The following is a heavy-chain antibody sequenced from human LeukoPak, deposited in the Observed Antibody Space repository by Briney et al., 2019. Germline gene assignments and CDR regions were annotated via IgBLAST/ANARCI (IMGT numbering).Heavy chain of an antibody. J-gene: IGHJ4*02. V-gene: IGHV1-2*02. CDR1: GYTFTGYY. Sequence: ASVKVSCKASGYTFTGYYMHWVRQAPGQGLEWMGWINPNSGGTNYAQKFQGRVTMTRDTSISTAYMEPSRLRSDDTAVYYCARADLYYDFWSGYFRPFDYWGQGTLVTVSS. CDR3: ARADLYYDFWSGYFRPFDY. CDR2: INPNSGGT. D-gene: IGHD3-3*01.